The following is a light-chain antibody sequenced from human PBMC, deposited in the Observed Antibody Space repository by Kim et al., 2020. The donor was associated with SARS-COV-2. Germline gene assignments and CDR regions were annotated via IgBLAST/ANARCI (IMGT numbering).Light chain of an antibody. Sequence: VAREQTSAVTCGASNIGSKIVPWYRRPPGQAPVMVIDRDTNRPSGIPERFSGSTSGNTATLTISRAQAGDEADYYCQVWDSNTWVFGGGTQLTVL. CDR1: NIGSKI. V-gene: IGLV3-9*01. CDR3: QVWDSNTWV. J-gene: IGLJ3*02. CDR2: RDT.